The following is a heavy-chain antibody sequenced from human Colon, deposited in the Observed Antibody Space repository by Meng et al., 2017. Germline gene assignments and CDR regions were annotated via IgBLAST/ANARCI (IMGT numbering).Heavy chain of an antibody. CDR3: ARGRGFGVVIFGRGLRGYYGMDV. CDR1: GGSISGYE. Sequence: GPRQKWGVVLYMPSETLSLPCAVYGGSISGYEWSWIRQPPGKGLEWIGEINHSGSTNYNPSLKSRVTISVDTSKNQFSLKLSSVTAADTAVYHCARGRGFGVVIFGRGLRGYYGMDVWGQGTTVTVSS. D-gene: IGHD3-3*01. CDR2: INHSGST. V-gene: IGHV4-34*01. J-gene: IGHJ6*02.